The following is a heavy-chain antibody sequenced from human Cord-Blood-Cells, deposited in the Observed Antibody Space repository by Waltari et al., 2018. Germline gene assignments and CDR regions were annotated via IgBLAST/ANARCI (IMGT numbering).Heavy chain of an antibody. CDR2: INHSGST. D-gene: IGHD2-21*01. J-gene: IGHJ2*01. Sequence: QVQLQQWGAGLLKPSETLSLTCAVYGGSFRGYYWSWIRQPPGKGLEWIGEINHSGSTNYNPSLKSRVTISVDTSKNQFSLKLSSVTAADTAVYYCARWAIRAYFDLWGRGTLVTVSS. V-gene: IGHV4-34*01. CDR1: GGSFRGYY. CDR3: ARWAIRAYFDL.